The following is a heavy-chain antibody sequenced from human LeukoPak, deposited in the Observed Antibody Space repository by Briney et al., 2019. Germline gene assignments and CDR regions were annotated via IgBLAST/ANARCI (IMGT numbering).Heavy chain of an antibody. J-gene: IGHJ4*02. Sequence: ASVEVSCKASGYTFTSYDINWVRQATGQGLEWMGWMNPNSGNTGYAQKFQGRVTMTRNTSISTAYMELSSLRSEDTAVYYCARAGSGSYYFDYWGQGTLVTVSS. CDR1: GYTFTSYD. CDR2: MNPNSGNT. V-gene: IGHV1-8*01. CDR3: ARAGSGSYYFDY. D-gene: IGHD1-26*01.